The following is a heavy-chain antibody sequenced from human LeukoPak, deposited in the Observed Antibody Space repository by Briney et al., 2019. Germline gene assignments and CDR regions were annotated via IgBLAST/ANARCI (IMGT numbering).Heavy chain of an antibody. Sequence: PAGSLRLSCAASGFTFSSYGRRWVRQAPGKGLEWVAFIRYDGSNKYYADSVKGRFTISRDNSKNTLYLQMNSLRAEDTAVYYCAKEFRGRLAAAGLTFDYWGQGTLVTVSS. D-gene: IGHD6-13*01. CDR1: GFTFSSYG. CDR3: AKEFRGRLAAAGLTFDY. V-gene: IGHV3-30*02. CDR2: IRYDGSNK. J-gene: IGHJ4*02.